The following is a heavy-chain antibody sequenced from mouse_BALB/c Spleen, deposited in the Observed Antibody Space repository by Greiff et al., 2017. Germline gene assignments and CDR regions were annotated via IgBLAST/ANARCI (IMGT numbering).Heavy chain of an antibody. CDR2: INPSTGYT. CDR1: GYTFTSYW. V-gene: IGHV1-7*01. Sequence: QVQLQQSGAELAKPGASVKMSCKASGYTFTSYWMHWVKQRPGQGLEWIGYINPSTGYTEYNQKFKDKATLTADKSSSTAYMQLSSLTSEDSAVYYCARGGEDYDERYYAMDYWGQGTSVTVSS. D-gene: IGHD2-4*01. CDR3: ARGGEDYDERYYAMDY. J-gene: IGHJ4*01.